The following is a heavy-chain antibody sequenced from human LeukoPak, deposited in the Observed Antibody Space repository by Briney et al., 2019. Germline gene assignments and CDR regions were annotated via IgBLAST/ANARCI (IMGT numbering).Heavy chain of an antibody. D-gene: IGHD2-8*01. CDR2: IIPIFGIA. CDR1: GGTFSSYA. V-gene: IGHV1-69*04. CDR3: ASPTQGYCTNGVCSETDY. J-gene: IGHJ4*02. Sequence: ASVKVSCKASGGTFSSYAISWVRQAPGQGLEWMGRIIPIFGIANYAQKFQGRVTITADKSTSTAYMELSSLGSEDTAVYYCASPTQGYCTNGVCSETDYWGQGTLVTVSS.